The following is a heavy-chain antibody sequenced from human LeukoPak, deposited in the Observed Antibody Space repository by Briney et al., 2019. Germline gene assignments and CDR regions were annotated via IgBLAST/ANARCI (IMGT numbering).Heavy chain of an antibody. CDR3: ARSVFWSGYYTAEYFQH. D-gene: IGHD3-3*01. CDR1: GYTFTSYD. V-gene: IGHV1-8*01. Sequence: ASVKVSCKASGYTFTSYDINWVRQATGQGLEWMGWMNPNSGNTGYAQKFQGRVTMTRNTSISTAYMELSSLRSEDTAVYYCARSVFWSGYYTAEYFQHWGQGTLVTVSS. CDR2: MNPNSGNT. J-gene: IGHJ1*01.